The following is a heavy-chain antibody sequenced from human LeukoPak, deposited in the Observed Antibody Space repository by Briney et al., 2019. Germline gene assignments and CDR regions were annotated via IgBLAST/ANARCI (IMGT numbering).Heavy chain of an antibody. CDR2: ISSSSSTI. V-gene: IGHV3-48*01. J-gene: IGHJ3*02. D-gene: IGHD4-11*01. Sequence: GGSLRLSCAASGFTFSSYSMNWVRQAPGKGLEWVSYISSSSSTIYYADSVKGRFTISRDNAKNSLYLQMNSLRAEDTAVYYCARDLLQWDLFGAFDIWGQGTMVTVSS. CDR3: ARDLLQWDLFGAFDI. CDR1: GFTFSSYS.